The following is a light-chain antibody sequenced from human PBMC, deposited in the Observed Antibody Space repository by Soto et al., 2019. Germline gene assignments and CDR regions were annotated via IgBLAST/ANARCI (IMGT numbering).Light chain of an antibody. V-gene: IGKV3-11*01. Sequence: VLSQSPDTLSLSPGERATLSCRTSHSVNSHVAWYQQKPGQAPRLLIYDASNRATGIPARFSGSGSGTDFTLTISSLEPEDFAVYYCQQRSNWPPMYTFGQGTRLEIK. CDR1: HSVNSH. J-gene: IGKJ5*01. CDR2: DAS. CDR3: QQRSNWPPMYT.